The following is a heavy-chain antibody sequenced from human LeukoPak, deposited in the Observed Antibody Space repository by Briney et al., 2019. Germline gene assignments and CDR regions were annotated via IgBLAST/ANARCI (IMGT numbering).Heavy chain of an antibody. V-gene: IGHV1-8*01. CDR1: GYTFTSYD. D-gene: IGHD1-26*01. J-gene: IGHJ4*02. CDR2: MNPNSGNT. Sequence: ASVKVSCKASGYTFTSYDINWVRQATGQGLEWMGWMNPNSGNTGYAQKFQGRVTMTRNTSISTAYMELSSLRSEDTAVYYCAKNLGNMVGASTGDYWGQGTLVTVSS. CDR3: AKNLGNMVGASTGDY.